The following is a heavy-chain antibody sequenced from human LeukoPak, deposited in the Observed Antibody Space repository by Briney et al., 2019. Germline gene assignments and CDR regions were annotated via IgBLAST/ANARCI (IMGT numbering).Heavy chain of an antibody. CDR2: VGGGIDI. Sequence: GGSLRLSCVASGFTFNVHGMTWVRQAPGEGLEWVSSVGGGIDIHYADSVKGRFIASRDDSKNTLYLHMRSLRAEDTAVYFCAKDATPHNGIWDNFDHWGQGTPVTVSS. V-gene: IGHV3-23*01. D-gene: IGHD1-26*01. CDR3: AKDATPHNGIWDNFDH. J-gene: IGHJ4*02. CDR1: GFTFNVHG.